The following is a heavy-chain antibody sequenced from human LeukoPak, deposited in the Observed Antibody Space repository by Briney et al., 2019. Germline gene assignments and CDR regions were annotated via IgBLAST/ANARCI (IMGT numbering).Heavy chain of an antibody. CDR1: GYTFTSYG. D-gene: IGHD3-10*01. CDR2: ISAYNGNT. CDR3: ARDYHYYGSGSYYY. V-gene: IGHV1-18*01. J-gene: IGHJ4*02. Sequence: ASVKVSCKASGYTFTSYGISWVRQAPGQGLEWMGWISAYNGNTNYAQKLQGRVTMTTDTSTSTAYMELRSLRSDDTAVYYCARDYHYYGSGSYYYWGQGTLVTVSS.